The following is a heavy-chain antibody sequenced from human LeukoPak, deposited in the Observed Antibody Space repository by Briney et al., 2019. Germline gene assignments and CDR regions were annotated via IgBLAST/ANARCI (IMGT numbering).Heavy chain of an antibody. Sequence: SLXLSCAASGFTFDDYAMHWVRQAPGKGLEWVSGISWNSGSICEGASGKGGFTISRNNAKNSRDLQKKSMKSEEVALYYCAKAKYDSSGYFDYWGQGTLVTVSS. J-gene: IGHJ4*02. D-gene: IGHD3-22*01. CDR3: AKAKYDSSGYFDY. V-gene: IGHV3-9*03. CDR1: GFTFDDYA. CDR2: ISWNSGSI.